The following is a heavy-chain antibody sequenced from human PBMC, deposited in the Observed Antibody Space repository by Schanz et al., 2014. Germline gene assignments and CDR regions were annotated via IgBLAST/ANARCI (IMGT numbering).Heavy chain of an antibody. V-gene: IGHV3-23*01. CDR2: ISGTGGDDT. Sequence: EVQLLESGGGLVQPGGSLRLSCAASGFSFGTYAMSWVRQAPGKGLLWVSSISGTGGDDTYYADSVKGRFTISRDNSKNTLYLEKNSLRAEDTALYDCARDRRNADLDYWGQGTLVTVSS. D-gene: IGHD1-1*01. J-gene: IGHJ4*02. CDR3: ARDRRNADLDY. CDR1: GFSFGTYA.